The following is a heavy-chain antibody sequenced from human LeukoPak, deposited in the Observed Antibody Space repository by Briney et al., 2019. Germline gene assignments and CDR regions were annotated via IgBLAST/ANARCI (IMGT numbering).Heavy chain of an antibody. CDR3: ARGGHDYIWGSYRQTNFDY. CDR1: GGSTSSYY. Sequence: SETLSLTCTVSGGSTSSYYWSWIRQPPGKGLEWIGEINHSGSTNYNPSLKSRVTISVDTSKNQFSLKLSSVTAADTAVYYCARGGHDYIWGSYRQTNFDYWGQGTLVTVSS. D-gene: IGHD3-16*02. V-gene: IGHV4-34*01. CDR2: INHSGST. J-gene: IGHJ4*02.